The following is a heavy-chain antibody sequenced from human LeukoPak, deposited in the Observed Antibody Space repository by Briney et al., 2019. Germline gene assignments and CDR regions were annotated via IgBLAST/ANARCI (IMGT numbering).Heavy chain of an antibody. CDR2: ISAYNGNT. CDR3: AREGGYYDFCSGYYPHPAPTHFDY. D-gene: IGHD3-3*01. CDR1: GYTFTSYG. Sequence: GASVKVSCKASGYTFTSYGISWVRQAPGQGLEWMGWISAYNGNTNYAQKLQGRVTMTTDTSTSTAYMELRSLRSDDTAVYYCAREGGYYDFCSGYYPHPAPTHFDYWGQGTLVTVSS. J-gene: IGHJ4*02. V-gene: IGHV1-18*01.